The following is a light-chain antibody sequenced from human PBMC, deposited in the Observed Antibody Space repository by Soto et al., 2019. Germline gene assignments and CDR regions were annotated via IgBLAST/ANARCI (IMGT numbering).Light chain of an antibody. CDR2: EVT. J-gene: IGLJ3*02. CDR1: TSDIGAYNY. CDR3: CSYAGTNSLKV. Sequence: QSALTQPPSASGSPGQSVTISCTGTTSDIGAYNYVSWYQQRPGKAPKLIIYEVTRRPSGVPDRIFGSKSGNTASLTVSGLQAEDEADYYCCSYAGTNSLKVFGGGTKVTVL. V-gene: IGLV2-8*01.